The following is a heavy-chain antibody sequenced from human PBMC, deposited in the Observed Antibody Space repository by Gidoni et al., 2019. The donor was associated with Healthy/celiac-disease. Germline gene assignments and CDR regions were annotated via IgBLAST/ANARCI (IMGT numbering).Heavy chain of an antibody. Sequence: QVQLQESGPGLVKHSQTLSLTCTVSGGSISSGGHYWSWIRKHPGKGLEWIGYIYYSGSTYYNPSLKSRVTISVDTSKNQFSLKLSSVTASDTAVYYCATSIAARLYWFDPWGQGTLVTVSS. D-gene: IGHD6-6*01. CDR2: IYYSGST. V-gene: IGHV4-31*03. CDR3: ATSIAARLYWFDP. CDR1: GGSISSGGHY. J-gene: IGHJ5*02.